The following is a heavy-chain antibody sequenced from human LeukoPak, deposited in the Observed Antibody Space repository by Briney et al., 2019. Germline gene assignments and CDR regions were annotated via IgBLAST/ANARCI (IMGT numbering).Heavy chain of an antibody. V-gene: IGHV4-34*01. CDR3: ARSWIAADLQDY. Sequence: SETLSLTFAVYGGSFRGDYWSRMRQPPGKGLEWIGEINHSGSTNYNPSLKSRVTISVDTSKNQFSLKLSSVTAADTAVYYCARSWIAADLQDYWGQGTLVTVSS. CDR2: INHSGST. J-gene: IGHJ4*02. CDR1: GGSFRGDY. D-gene: IGHD6-13*01.